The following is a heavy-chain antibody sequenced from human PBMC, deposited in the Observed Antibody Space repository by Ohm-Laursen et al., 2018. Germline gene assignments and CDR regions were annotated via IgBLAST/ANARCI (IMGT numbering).Heavy chain of an antibody. CDR1: GFSFSSYW. CDR2: IKQDGSEK. CDR3: AKDRSSSYIGGEDGYYYYYGMDV. D-gene: IGHD6-13*01. Sequence: SLRLSCAASGFSFSSYWMSWVRQAPGKGLEWVANIKQDGSEKYYVDSVKGRFTISRDNAKNTLYLQMNSLRAEDTAVYYCAKDRSSSYIGGEDGYYYYYGMDVWGQGTTVTVSS. V-gene: IGHV3-7*01. J-gene: IGHJ6*02.